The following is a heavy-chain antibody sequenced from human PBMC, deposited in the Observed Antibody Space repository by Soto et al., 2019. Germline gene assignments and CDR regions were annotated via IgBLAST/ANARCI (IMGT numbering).Heavy chain of an antibody. D-gene: IGHD3-22*01. J-gene: IGHJ4*02. CDR2: ISVHNGDT. CDR1: GYTFTNYG. V-gene: IGHV1-18*01. CDR3: ARDGYYYDNIPYYPFDY. Sequence: ASVKVSCKASGYTFTNYGISWVRQAPGQGFEWMGWISVHNGDTNYALKLQGRVTMTTETSTRTAYMELRSLRSDDTAVYYCARDGYYYDNIPYYPFDYWGQGTLVTVSS.